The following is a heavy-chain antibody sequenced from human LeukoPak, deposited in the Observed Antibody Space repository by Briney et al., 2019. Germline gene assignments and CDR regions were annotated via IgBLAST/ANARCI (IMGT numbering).Heavy chain of an antibody. CDR2: IYHSGST. D-gene: IGHD6-13*01. CDR3: ARGRYSGSWYSGFNWFDP. CDR1: GYSISSGYY. V-gene: IGHV4-38-2*02. J-gene: IGHJ5*02. Sequence: SETLSLTCTVSGYSISSGYYWGWIRQPPGKGLEWIGSIYHSGSTYYNPSLKSRVTISVDTSKNQFSLKLSSVTAADTAVYYCARGRYSGSWYSGFNWFDPWGQGTLVTVSS.